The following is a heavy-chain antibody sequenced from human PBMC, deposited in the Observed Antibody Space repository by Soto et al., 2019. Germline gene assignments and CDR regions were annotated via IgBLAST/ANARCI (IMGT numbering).Heavy chain of an antibody. D-gene: IGHD4-17*01. J-gene: IGHJ4*02. CDR1: GYRFATYY. V-gene: IGHV1-46*01. CDR3: ARLYSDYGDYQNIDY. Sequence: ASVKVSCKASGYRFATYYMHWVRQAPGQGLEWMGIINPVDSGTTYAQKFQGKVTMSRDTSTSTVYLELSSLKSEDTAVYYCARLYSDYGDYQNIDYWGQGTLVTVSS. CDR2: INPVDSGT.